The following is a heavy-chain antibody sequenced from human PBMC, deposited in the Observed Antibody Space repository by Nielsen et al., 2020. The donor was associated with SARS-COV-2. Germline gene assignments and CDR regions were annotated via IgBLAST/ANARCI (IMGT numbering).Heavy chain of an antibody. Sequence: ASVKVSCKASGYTFPNYGISWVRQAPGQGLEWMGWISAYNGNTNYAQKLQGRVTMTTDTSTSTAYMELRSLRSDDTAVYYCARVVTAPPRRFDPWGQGTLVTVSS. D-gene: IGHD2-21*02. CDR2: ISAYNGNT. CDR1: GYTFPNYG. J-gene: IGHJ5*02. V-gene: IGHV1-18*01. CDR3: ARVVTAPPRRFDP.